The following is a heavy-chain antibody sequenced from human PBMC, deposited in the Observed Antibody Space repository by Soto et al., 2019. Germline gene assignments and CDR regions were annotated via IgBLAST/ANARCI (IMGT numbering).Heavy chain of an antibody. J-gene: IGHJ5*02. Sequence: QVQLQESGPGLVKPSETLSLTCTVSGGSISSYYWSWIRQPPGKGLEWIGYIYYSGSTNYNPSLKSRVTISVDTSKNQFSLKLSSVTAADTAVYYCARDGPEYYDFWSGYYPGPFDPWGQGTLVTVSS. CDR1: GGSISSYY. CDR2: IYYSGST. V-gene: IGHV4-59*01. D-gene: IGHD3-3*01. CDR3: ARDGPEYYDFWSGYYPGPFDP.